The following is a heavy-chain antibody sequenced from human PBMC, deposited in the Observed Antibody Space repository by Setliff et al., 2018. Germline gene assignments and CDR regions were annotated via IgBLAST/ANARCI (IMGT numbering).Heavy chain of an antibody. J-gene: IGHJ6*03. V-gene: IGHV4-4*08. CDR1: GGSMTDFF. Sequence: SETLSLTCSVTGGSMTDFFWNWIRQPPGKGLEWIGYIYTKGSTNYSPSLRSRVTMSLDRSRNQFSLKLSSVTAADTAVYSCARAPPNRYSGSYEYFYMDVWGKGTTVTVSS. CDR3: ARAPPNRYSGSYEYFYMDV. CDR2: IYTKGST. D-gene: IGHD1-26*01.